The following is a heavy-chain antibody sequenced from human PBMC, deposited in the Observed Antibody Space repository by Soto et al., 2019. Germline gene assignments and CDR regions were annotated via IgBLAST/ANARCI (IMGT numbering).Heavy chain of an antibody. J-gene: IGHJ5*02. V-gene: IGHV1-69*01. CDR1: GGTFSRDA. D-gene: IGHD2-15*01. CDR2: IIPMFGTA. CDR3: ARGVVVVAASQLGWFDP. Sequence: QVRLVQSGAEVKKPGSSVKVSCKASGGTFSRDAISWVRQAPGQGLEWMGGIIPMFGTAKYVQKFQGRLTITADESTTTAYMELRSLRSDDTAVYYCARGVVVVAASQLGWFDPWGQGTLVTVSS.